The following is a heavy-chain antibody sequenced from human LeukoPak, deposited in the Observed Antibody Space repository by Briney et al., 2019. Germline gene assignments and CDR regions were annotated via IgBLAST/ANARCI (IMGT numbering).Heavy chain of an antibody. V-gene: IGHV3-30*02. CDR1: GFTFSSYG. Sequence: QPGRSLRLSCAASGFTFSSYGMHWVRQAPGKGLEWVAFIRYDGSNKYYADSVKGRFTISRDNSKNTLYLQMNSLRAEDTAVYYCAKHELNIVLMVPWDYFDYWGQGTLVTVSS. J-gene: IGHJ4*02. CDR3: AKHELNIVLMVPWDYFDY. CDR2: IRYDGSNK. D-gene: IGHD2-8*01.